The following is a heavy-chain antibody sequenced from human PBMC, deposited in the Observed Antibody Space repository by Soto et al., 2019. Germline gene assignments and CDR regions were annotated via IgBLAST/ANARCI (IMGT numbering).Heavy chain of an antibody. CDR3: ARDSVYGDYGYFDL. V-gene: IGHV1-69*04. D-gene: IGHD4-17*01. Sequence: SVKVSCKASGGPFSSYTISWVRQALGKGLEWMGRIIPILGIANYAQKFQGRVTITADKSTSTAYMELSSLRSEDTAVYYCARDSVYGDYGYFDLWGRGTLVTVSS. J-gene: IGHJ2*01. CDR1: GGPFSSYT. CDR2: IIPILGIA.